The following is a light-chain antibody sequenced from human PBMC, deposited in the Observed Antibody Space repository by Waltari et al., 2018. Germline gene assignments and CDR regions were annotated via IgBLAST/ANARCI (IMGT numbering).Light chain of an antibody. CDR1: NSDVANYNL. CDR3: CSYAGSTTWV. Sequence: QSALTQPASVSGSPGQSITISCTGTNSDVANYNLVSWYQQHPGKAPKLMNYEGSKRPSGVALRFSGSKSANTASLTISGLQAEDEADYYCCSYAGSTTWVFGGGTKLTVL. V-gene: IGLV2-23*01. CDR2: EGS. J-gene: IGLJ3*02.